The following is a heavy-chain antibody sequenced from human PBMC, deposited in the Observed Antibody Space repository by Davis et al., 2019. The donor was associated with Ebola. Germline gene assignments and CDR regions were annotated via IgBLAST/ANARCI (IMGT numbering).Heavy chain of an antibody. CDR3: ARDSEWQWLVLDAFDI. CDR1: GFTVSSNY. CDR2: IYSGGST. Sequence: GESLKISCAASGFTVSSNYMNWVRQAPGKGLEWVSGIYSGGSTYYADSVKGRFTISRDNAKNSLYLQMNSLRDEDTAVYYCARDSEWQWLVLDAFDIWGQGTMVTVSS. V-gene: IGHV3-53*01. J-gene: IGHJ3*02. D-gene: IGHD6-19*01.